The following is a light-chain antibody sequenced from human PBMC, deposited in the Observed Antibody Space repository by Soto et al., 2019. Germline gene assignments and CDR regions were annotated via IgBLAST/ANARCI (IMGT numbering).Light chain of an antibody. J-gene: IGLJ1*01. CDR1: SSDVGGYKY. CDR3: SSYTSFYTLV. CDR2: DVT. V-gene: IGLV2-14*01. Sequence: QSARTQPASVSESPGQSITISCTGSSSDVGGYKYVSWYQQHPGKAPKLLIYDVTNRPSGVSNRFSGSKSGYTASLTISGLQSEYEADYYCSSYTSFYTLVFGTMTEVTDL.